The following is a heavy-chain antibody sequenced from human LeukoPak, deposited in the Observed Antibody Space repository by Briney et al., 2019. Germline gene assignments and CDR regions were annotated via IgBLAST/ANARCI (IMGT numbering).Heavy chain of an antibody. D-gene: IGHD3-10*01. V-gene: IGHV1-2*02. CDR2: INPNSGGT. CDR3: ASTSYYYGSGSYYKKE. J-gene: IGHJ4*02. Sequence: ASVKVSCKASGYTFTGYYMHWVRQAPGQGLEWMGWINPNSGGTNYAQKFQGRVTMTRDTSISTAYMELSRLRSDDTAVYYCASTSYYYGSGSYYKKEWGQGTLVTVSS. CDR1: GYTFTGYY.